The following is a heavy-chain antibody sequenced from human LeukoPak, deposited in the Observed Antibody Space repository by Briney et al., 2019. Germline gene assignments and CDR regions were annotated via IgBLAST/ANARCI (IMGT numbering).Heavy chain of an antibody. CDR2: MKPDGRLT. J-gene: IGHJ4*02. CDR1: GFRSSASW. V-gene: IGHV3-7*01. D-gene: IGHD1-14*01. CDR3: SRDPRQASWVYTTGDY. Sequence: PGGSPWLSSMGPGFRSSASWMSWGRATPGEGLERVANMKPDGRLTYSVDSVKSRFTISRDNSQNSLCLYIKIMRAAETALYYYSRDPRQASWVYTTGDYWCQGTLVTVSS.